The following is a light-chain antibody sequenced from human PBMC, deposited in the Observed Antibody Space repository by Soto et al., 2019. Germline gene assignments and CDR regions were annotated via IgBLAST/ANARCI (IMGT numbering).Light chain of an antibody. V-gene: IGKV3-20*01. Sequence: EIVLTQSPATLCLSPGERSTLSCMASQIVSRNSAWYQQKPGQAPRLLIYDASNRATGITARFSGSGSVTDFTLTISGLEPEDFALYYCQQYGGSPITFGQGTRLEIK. J-gene: IGKJ5*01. CDR3: QQYGGSPIT. CDR2: DAS. CDR1: QIVSRN.